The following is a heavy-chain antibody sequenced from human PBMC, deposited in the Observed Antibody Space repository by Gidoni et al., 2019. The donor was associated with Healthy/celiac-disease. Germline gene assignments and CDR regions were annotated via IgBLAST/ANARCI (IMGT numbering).Heavy chain of an antibody. J-gene: IGHJ3*02. CDR1: GFSLSTSGVG. CDR3: ALVYSGSPLVDAFDI. D-gene: IGHD1-26*01. Sequence: TLVKPTQTLTLTCTFSGFSLSTSGVGVGWIRQPPGKALEWLALIYWNDDKRYSPSLKSRLTITKDTSKNQVVLTMTNMDPVDTATYYCALVYSGSPLVDAFDIWGQGTMVTVSS. CDR2: IYWNDDK. V-gene: IGHV2-5*01.